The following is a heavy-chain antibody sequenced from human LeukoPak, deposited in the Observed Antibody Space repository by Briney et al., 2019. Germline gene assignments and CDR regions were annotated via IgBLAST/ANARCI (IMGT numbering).Heavy chain of an antibody. CDR3: ARGRPHGNDY. D-gene: IGHD4-23*01. CDR2: ITNDGSST. Sequence: TGGSLRLSCAASGLTFSSHWMHWVRQAPGKGLVWVSRITNDGSSTTYADSMKGRFSISRDNAKNTLYLQMNSLRVEDTAVYYCARGRPHGNDYWGQGTLVTVSS. V-gene: IGHV3-74*01. CDR1: GLTFSSHW. J-gene: IGHJ4*02.